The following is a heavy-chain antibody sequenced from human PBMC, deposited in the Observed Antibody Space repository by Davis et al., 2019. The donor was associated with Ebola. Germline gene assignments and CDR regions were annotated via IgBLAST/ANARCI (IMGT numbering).Heavy chain of an antibody. D-gene: IGHD3-10*01. Sequence: GESLKISCAASGFTFSSYGMHWVRQAPGKGLEWVSYISSSSSTIYYADSVKGRFTISSDNAKNSLYLQMNSLRDEDTAVYYCARSGYGSGILYYYYGMDVWGQGTTVTVSS. CDR1: GFTFSSYG. V-gene: IGHV3-48*02. CDR2: ISSSSSTI. CDR3: ARSGYGSGILYYYYGMDV. J-gene: IGHJ6*02.